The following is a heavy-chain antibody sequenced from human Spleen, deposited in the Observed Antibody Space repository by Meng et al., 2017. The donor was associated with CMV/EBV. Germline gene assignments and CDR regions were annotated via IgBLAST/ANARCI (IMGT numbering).Heavy chain of an antibody. CDR3: AHRRITMVRGVITFDY. Sequence: QIPLKEAGPTLVKPTQTLTLTCTFSGFSLSTSGVGVGWIRQPPGKALEWLALIYWDDDKRYSPSLKSRLTITKDTSKNQVVLTMTNMDPVDTATYYCAHRRITMVRGVITFDYWGQGTLVTVSS. V-gene: IGHV2-5*02. CDR2: IYWDDDK. J-gene: IGHJ4*02. D-gene: IGHD3-10*01. CDR1: GFSLSTSGVG.